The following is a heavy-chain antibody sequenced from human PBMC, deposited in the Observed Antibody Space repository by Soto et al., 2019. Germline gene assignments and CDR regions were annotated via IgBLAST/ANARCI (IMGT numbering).Heavy chain of an antibody. CDR1: GYTFTEHG. V-gene: IGHV1-18*04. Sequence: QIQLVQSGGEVKKPGASVKVSCKASGYTFTEHGISWVRQAPGQGLEWVGWISAFTDYTDYAQKFRGRVTLTTDKSTSTAYMELRSLTSDDTAVYYCGKDRPRLTQQIVDVYWGQGTLVTVSS. CDR2: ISAFTDYT. D-gene: IGHD3-16*02. J-gene: IGHJ4*02. CDR3: GKDRPRLTQQIVDVY.